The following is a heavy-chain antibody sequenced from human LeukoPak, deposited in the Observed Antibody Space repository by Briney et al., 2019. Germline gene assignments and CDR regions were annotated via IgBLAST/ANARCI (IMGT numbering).Heavy chain of an antibody. D-gene: IGHD5-18*01. CDR2: IYYSGST. CDR1: GGSISSSSYH. Sequence: NPSETLSLTCTVSGGSISSSSYHWGWIRQPPGKGLEWIGSIYYSGSTYYNPSLKSRVTISVDTSKNQFSLKLSSVTAADTAVYYCARQDTAMVDFDYWGQGTLVTVSS. CDR3: ARQDTAMVDFDY. J-gene: IGHJ4*02. V-gene: IGHV4-39*01.